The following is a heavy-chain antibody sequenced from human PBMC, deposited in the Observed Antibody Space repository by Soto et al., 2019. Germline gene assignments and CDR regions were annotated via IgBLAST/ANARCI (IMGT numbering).Heavy chain of an antibody. Sequence: GSLRLSCAASGFTVSSNYMSWVRQAPGKGLEWVSVIYSGGSTYYADSVKGRFTISRDNSKNTLYLQMNSLRAEDTAVYYCARARITIFGVVIMGLGGMDVWGQGTTVTVS. D-gene: IGHD3-3*01. CDR1: GFTVSSNY. CDR3: ARARITIFGVVIMGLGGMDV. V-gene: IGHV3-53*01. J-gene: IGHJ6*02. CDR2: IYSGGST.